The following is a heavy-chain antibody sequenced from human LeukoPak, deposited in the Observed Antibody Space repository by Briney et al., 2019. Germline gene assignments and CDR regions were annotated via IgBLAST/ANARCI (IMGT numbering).Heavy chain of an antibody. CDR2: ISGSGGSI. CDR3: AKYRTMLRGVTPLDY. D-gene: IGHD3-10*01. Sequence: QPGGSLRLSCAASGFTFSSYAMHWVRQAPGKGLEWVSAISGSGGSIYYADSVKGRFTISRDNSKNTLYLQMNSLRAEDTAVYYCAKYRTMLRGVTPLDYWGQGTLVTVSS. CDR1: GFTFSSYA. V-gene: IGHV3-23*01. J-gene: IGHJ4*02.